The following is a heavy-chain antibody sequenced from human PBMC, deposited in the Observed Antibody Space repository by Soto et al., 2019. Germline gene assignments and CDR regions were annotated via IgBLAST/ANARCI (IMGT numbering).Heavy chain of an antibody. Sequence: QVQLVQSGAEVKKPGASVKVSCNASGYMFISYGINWVRQAPGQGHAWMGWISAYNGNIKYAQNLQGRVTMTTDTSTSTGYMEIRSLGSDDTAVYFCGRDLDGSGSYYTGYWGPGTLVTVSS. D-gene: IGHD3-10*01. J-gene: IGHJ4*02. V-gene: IGHV1-18*01. CDR3: GRDLDGSGSYYTGY. CDR1: GYMFISYG. CDR2: ISAYNGNI.